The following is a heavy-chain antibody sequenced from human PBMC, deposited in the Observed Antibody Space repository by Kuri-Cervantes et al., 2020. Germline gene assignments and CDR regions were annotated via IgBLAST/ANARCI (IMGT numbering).Heavy chain of an antibody. CDR2: MNPNSGNT. V-gene: IGHV1-8*02. J-gene: IGHJ6*03. CDR3: ARATTWTGDYYYVDV. CDR1: GYTFTSYG. D-gene: IGHD1-1*01. Sequence: ASVKVSCKASGYTFTSYGISWVRQAPGQGLEWMGWMNPNSGNTGYAQKFQGRVTLTRNTSISTAYMELSGLRSGDTAVYYCARATTWTGDYYYVDVWGKGTTVTVSS.